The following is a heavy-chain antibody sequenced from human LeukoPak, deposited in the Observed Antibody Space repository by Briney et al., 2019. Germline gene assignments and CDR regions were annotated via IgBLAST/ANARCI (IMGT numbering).Heavy chain of an antibody. V-gene: IGHV4-4*02. CDR1: GGSISSSNW. J-gene: IGHJ5*02. D-gene: IGHD3-22*01. Sequence: PSETLSLTCAVSGGSISSSNWWSWVRQPPGKGLEWIGYIYYSGSTYYNPSLKGRVTISVDTSKNQFSLKLSSVTAADTAVYYCAAYYYDSSGYNWFDPWGQGTLVTVSS. CDR2: IYYSGST. CDR3: AAYYYDSSGYNWFDP.